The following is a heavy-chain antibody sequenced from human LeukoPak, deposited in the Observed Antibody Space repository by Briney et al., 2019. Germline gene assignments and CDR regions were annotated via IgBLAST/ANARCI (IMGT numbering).Heavy chain of an antibody. CDR1: GFTFSSYG. V-gene: IGHV3-30*02. CDR3: AKDKQYFDL. Sequence: GGSLRLSCAASGFTFSSYGMHWVRQAPGKGLEWVAFIWYDGSNKYYADSVKGRFTISRDNSKNTLYLQMNSLRAEDTAVCYCAKDKQYFDLWGRGTLVTVSS. CDR2: IWYDGSNK. J-gene: IGHJ2*01.